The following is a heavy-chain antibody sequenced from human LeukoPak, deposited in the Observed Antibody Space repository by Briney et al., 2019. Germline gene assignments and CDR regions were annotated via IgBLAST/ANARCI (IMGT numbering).Heavy chain of an antibody. CDR3: AREKAVAGLFGY. Sequence: MSSETLSLTCTVSGGSISSGGYYWSWIRQHPGKGLEWIGYIYYSGSTHYNPSLKSRVTISVDTSKNQFSLKLSSVTAADTAVYYCAREKAVAGLFGYWGQGTLVTVSS. CDR2: IYYSGST. CDR1: GGSISSGGYY. D-gene: IGHD6-19*01. J-gene: IGHJ4*02. V-gene: IGHV4-31*03.